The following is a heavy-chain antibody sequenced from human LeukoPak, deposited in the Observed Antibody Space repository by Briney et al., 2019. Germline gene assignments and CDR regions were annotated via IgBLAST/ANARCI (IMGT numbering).Heavy chain of an antibody. D-gene: IGHD3-3*01. V-gene: IGHV4-59*08. CDR2: IYYSGST. J-gene: IGHJ5*02. CDR1: GVSISSYY. Sequence: SETLSLTCTVSGVSISSYYWSWIRQPPGKGLEWIGYIYYSGSTNYNPSLKSRVTISVDTSKNQFSLRLSSVTAADTAVYYCARRSSGYALSWLDPWGQGTLVTVSS. CDR3: ARRSSGYALSWLDP.